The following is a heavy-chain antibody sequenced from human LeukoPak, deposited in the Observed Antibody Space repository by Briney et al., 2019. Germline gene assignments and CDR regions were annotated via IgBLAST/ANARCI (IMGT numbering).Heavy chain of an antibody. D-gene: IGHD3-3*01. CDR1: GGSISSSSYY. CDR3: ARQPYDFWSDYGGYYYYYMDV. CDR2: IYYSGST. Sequence: SETLSLTCTVSGGSISSSSYYWGWIRQPPGKGLEWIGSIYYSGSTYYNPSLKSRVTMSVDTSKNQFSLKLSSVTAADTAVYYCARQPYDFWSDYGGYYYYYMDVWGKGTTVTVSS. J-gene: IGHJ6*03. V-gene: IGHV4-39*01.